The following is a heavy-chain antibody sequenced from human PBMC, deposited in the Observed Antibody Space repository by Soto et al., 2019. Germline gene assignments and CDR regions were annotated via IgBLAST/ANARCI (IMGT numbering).Heavy chain of an antibody. V-gene: IGHV1-2*04. J-gene: IGHJ4*02. CDR1: GDTFTGYY. CDR3: ARACPVQFGQFDY. CDR2: INPNSGGT. Sequence: DSVKVSCKASGDTFTGYYMHWVRQAPGQGLEWMGWINPNSGGTNYAQKFQGWVTMTRDTSISTAYMELSRLRSDDTAVYYCARACPVQFGQFDYWGQGALVTVST. D-gene: IGHD3-16*01.